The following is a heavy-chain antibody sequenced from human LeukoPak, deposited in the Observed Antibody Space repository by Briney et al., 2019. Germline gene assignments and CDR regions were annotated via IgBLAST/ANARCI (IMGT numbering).Heavy chain of an antibody. J-gene: IGHJ5*02. D-gene: IGHD3-3*01. CDR2: INHSGST. V-gene: IGHV4-34*01. Sequence: PSVTLSLTCAVYGGSFSGYYWSWIRQPPGKGLEWIGEINHSGSTNYNPSLKSRVTISVDTSKNQFSLKLSSVTAADTAVYYCARGHRNGGTIFGVVTHNWFDPWGQGTLVTVSS. CDR3: ARGHRNGGTIFGVVTHNWFDP. CDR1: GGSFSGYY.